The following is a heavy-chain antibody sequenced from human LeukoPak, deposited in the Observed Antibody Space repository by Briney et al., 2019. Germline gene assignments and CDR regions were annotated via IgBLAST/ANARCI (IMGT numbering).Heavy chain of an antibody. V-gene: IGHV1-2*02. D-gene: IGHD2-15*01. J-gene: IGHJ4*02. CDR3: ARFGGYCSGGSCYGYFDY. CDR1: GYTFTGYY. CDR2: INPNSGGT. Sequence: GASVKVSCKASGYTFTGYYMHWVRQAPGQGLEWMGWINPNSGGTNYAQKFQGRVTMTRDTSISTAYMELSRLRSDDTAVYYCARFGGYCSGGSCYGYFDYWGQGTLVTVSS.